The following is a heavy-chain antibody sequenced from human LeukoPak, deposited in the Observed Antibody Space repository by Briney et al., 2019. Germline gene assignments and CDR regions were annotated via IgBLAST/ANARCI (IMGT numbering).Heavy chain of an antibody. V-gene: IGHV4-38-2*02. D-gene: IGHD1-26*01. J-gene: IGHJ4*02. CDR1: GYSISSGYY. Sequence: SETLSLTCTVSGYSISSGYYWGWIRQPPGKGLEWIGSIYHSGNTYYNPSLKSRVFISLDTSRIQFSLNLNSVTAADTAVYYCARVRWDTPAYYFDYWGQGTLVTVSS. CDR2: IYHSGNT. CDR3: ARVRWDTPAYYFDY.